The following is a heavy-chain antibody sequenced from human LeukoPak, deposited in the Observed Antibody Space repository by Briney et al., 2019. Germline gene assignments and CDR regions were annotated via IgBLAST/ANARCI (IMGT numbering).Heavy chain of an antibody. Sequence: PGGSLRLSCAASGFTFSGYAMTWVRQAPGKGLEWVSYINASGDGTYYADSVKGRFTISRDNSNSTLYLQMNSLRADDTAVYYCAQRQGHAFDNWGQGTLVTVSS. J-gene: IGHJ4*02. CDR2: INASGDGT. CDR1: GFTFSGYA. V-gene: IGHV3-23*01. CDR3: AQRQGHAFDN.